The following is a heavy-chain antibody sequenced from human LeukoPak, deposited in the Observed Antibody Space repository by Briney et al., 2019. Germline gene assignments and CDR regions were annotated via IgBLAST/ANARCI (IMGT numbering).Heavy chain of an antibody. J-gene: IGHJ4*02. CDR3: ARVRGTTSRPLDY. CDR2: INPNSGGT. CDR1: GYTFTSYY. D-gene: IGHD2-2*01. Sequence: ASVKVSCKASGYTFTSYYMHWVRQAPGQGLEWMGWINPNSGGTNYAQKFQGRVTMTRDTSISTAYMELSRLRSDDTAVYYCARVRGTTSRPLDYWGQGTLVTVSS. V-gene: IGHV1-2*02.